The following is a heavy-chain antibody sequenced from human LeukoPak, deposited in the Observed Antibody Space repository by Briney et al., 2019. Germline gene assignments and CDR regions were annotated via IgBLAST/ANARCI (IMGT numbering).Heavy chain of an antibody. V-gene: IGHV3-30*02. J-gene: IGHJ4*02. D-gene: IGHD1-26*01. CDR2: IRYDESNK. Sequence: GGSLRLSCAASGFTFSSYGMHWVRQAPGKGLEWVAFIRYDESNKYYADSVKGRFTISRDNAKNTLYLQMNSLRPEDTAVYYCARGWENSFDYWGQGTLVTVSS. CDR3: ARGWENSFDY. CDR1: GFTFSSYG.